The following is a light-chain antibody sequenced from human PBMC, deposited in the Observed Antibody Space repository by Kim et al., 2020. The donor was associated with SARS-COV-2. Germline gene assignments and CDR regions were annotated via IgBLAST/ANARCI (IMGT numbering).Light chain of an antibody. CDR3: QVWDSSSDHWV. CDR2: YDS. V-gene: IGLV3-21*04. J-gene: IGLJ3*02. Sequence: RGQTARITCGGNNIGSKSVHWYQQKPGQAPVLVIYYDSDRPSGIPERFSGSNSGNTATLTISRVEAGDEADYYCQVWDSSSDHWVFGGGTQLTVL. CDR1: NIGSKS.